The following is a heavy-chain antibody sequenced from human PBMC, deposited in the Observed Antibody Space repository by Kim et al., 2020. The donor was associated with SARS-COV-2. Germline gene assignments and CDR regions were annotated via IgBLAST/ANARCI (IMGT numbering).Heavy chain of an antibody. CDR1: GFSFDAYA. J-gene: IGHJ4*02. V-gene: IGHV3-43*02. CDR3: GRGRGPGRFLTDY. Sequence: GGSLRLSCAASGFSFDAYAMHWVRQAPGKGLEWVSIISGDGDTTHYAPTVKGRFTISRDNSKNSLYLQMNSLRPEDTAFFYCGRGRGPGRFLTDYWGQGTLVTVSS. D-gene: IGHD3-10*01. CDR2: ISGDGDTT.